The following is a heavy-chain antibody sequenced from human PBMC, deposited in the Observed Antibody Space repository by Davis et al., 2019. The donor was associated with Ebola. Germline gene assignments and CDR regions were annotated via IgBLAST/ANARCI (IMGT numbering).Heavy chain of an antibody. D-gene: IGHD5-18*01. CDR1: GFTFRIYT. CDR3: ARDPGYSYGYYFDY. J-gene: IGHJ4*02. Sequence: GESLKISCAASGFTFRIYTMHWVRQAPGKGLEWVSSISSSARIIHYADSVKGRFTISRDNAKNSLYLQMNSLRDEDTAVYYCARDPGYSYGYYFDYWGQGTLVTVSS. V-gene: IGHV3-48*02. CDR2: ISSSARII.